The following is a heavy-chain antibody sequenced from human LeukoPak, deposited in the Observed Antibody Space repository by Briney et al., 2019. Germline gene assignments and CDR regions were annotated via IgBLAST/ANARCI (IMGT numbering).Heavy chain of an antibody. J-gene: IGHJ4*02. Sequence: SETLSLTCTVSGGSISSSSYYWGWIRQPPGKGLEWIGSIYYSGSTYYNPSLKSRVTMSFDTSKNQFSLKVSSVTAADTAVYYCARHGSIATGAFTYWGQGTLVTVSS. V-gene: IGHV4-39*07. CDR3: ARHGSIATGAFTY. D-gene: IGHD6-13*01. CDR1: GGSISSSSYY. CDR2: IYYSGST.